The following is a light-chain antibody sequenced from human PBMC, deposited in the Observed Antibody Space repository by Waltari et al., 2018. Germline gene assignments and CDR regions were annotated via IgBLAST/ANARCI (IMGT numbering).Light chain of an antibody. CDR2: DAS. J-gene: IGKJ1*01. CDR1: QSVSKY. V-gene: IGKV3-20*01. Sequence: EIVLTHSPRPLFLSPGDSAPLSPRARQSVSKYLAWYQQKPGQAPRLLIYDASIRATSIPDRFSGSGWGKDFSLTISSLEPEDFAVYCCQKYGTLPATFGQGTKVQ. CDR3: QKYGTLPAT.